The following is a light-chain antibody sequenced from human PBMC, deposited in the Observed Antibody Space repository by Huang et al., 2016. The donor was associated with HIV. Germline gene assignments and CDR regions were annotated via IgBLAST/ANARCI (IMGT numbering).Light chain of an antibody. Sequence: ERVMTQSPVTLSVSPGERATLSCRASQSISSKLAGYQQKPGQAPRRLIYGASTRATVIPARFRGSVSGTEFTLTISSLQSEDFAVYYCQQYNNWPFTFGPGTRVDIK. V-gene: IGKV3-15*01. CDR1: QSISSK. J-gene: IGKJ3*01. CDR2: GAS. CDR3: QQYNNWPFT.